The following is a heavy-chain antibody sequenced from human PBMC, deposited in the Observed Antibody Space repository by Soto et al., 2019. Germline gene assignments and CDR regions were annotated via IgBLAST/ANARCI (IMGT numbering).Heavy chain of an antibody. CDR1: GYTFTNYD. CDR3: ARMRRYSTYYFDY. CDR2: MNPDSANT. D-gene: IGHD3-9*01. J-gene: IGHJ4*02. Sequence: QVQLVQSGAEVKKPGASVKVSCKASGYTFTNYDINWVRQATGQGLEWMGWMNPDSANTGYAQRFHGRSIMTGDTSISTADMELSILISEDTAVYYCARMRRYSTYYFDYWGQGTLVTVSS. V-gene: IGHV1-8*01.